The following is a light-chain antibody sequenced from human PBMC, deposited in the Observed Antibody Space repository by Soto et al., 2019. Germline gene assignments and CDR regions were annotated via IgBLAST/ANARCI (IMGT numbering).Light chain of an antibody. CDR1: QSVLYRSNNKNY. V-gene: IGKV4-1*01. CDR2: WAS. CDR3: QQYYTTPLT. J-gene: IGKJ4*01. Sequence: DIVMTQSPDSLAVSLGERATINCKSSQSVLYRSNNKNYLAWYQQKPGQPPKLLIYWASTRESGVPDRFSGSASGTDFSLTINSLQPEDVAVYYCQQYYTTPLTFGGGTMVEI.